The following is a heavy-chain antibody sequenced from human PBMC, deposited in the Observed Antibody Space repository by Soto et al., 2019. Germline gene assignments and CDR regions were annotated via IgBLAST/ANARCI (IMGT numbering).Heavy chain of an antibody. CDR3: AADPLPPQVWPYCYCGRGG. Sequence: SVKVSCKASGSTFTSPAVQWARQTSGQRLEWIVCIVVGSGNTNYAQKFQERGNITSDTSTSTVYMGLSCLSYEDTCVYSCAADPLPPQVWPYCYCGRGGWGRGPTVTVSS. J-gene: IGHJ6*02. CDR1: GSTFTSPA. CDR2: IVVGSGNT. V-gene: IGHV1-58*01. D-gene: IGHD5-18*01.